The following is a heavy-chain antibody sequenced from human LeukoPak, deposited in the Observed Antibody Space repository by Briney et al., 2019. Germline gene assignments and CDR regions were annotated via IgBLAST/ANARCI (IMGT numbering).Heavy chain of an antibody. Sequence: GGSLRLSCAASGFTFDDYAMHWVRQAPGKGLEWVSGISWNRGSIGYADSVKGRFTISRDNAKNSLYLQMNSLRAEDTALYYCAKGVAATLFFNWFDPWGQGTLVTVSS. J-gene: IGHJ5*02. CDR2: ISWNRGSI. D-gene: IGHD2-15*01. CDR3: AKGVAATLFFNWFDP. V-gene: IGHV3-9*01. CDR1: GFTFDDYA.